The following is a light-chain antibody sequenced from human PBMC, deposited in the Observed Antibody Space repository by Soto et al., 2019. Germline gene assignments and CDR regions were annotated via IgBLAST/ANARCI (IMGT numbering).Light chain of an antibody. CDR2: DVS. J-gene: IGLJ1*01. V-gene: IGLV2-14*01. Sequence: QSVLAQPASVSGSPGQSITISCTATSSDIGGYNFVSWYQQHPGKAPKFMIYDVSIRPSGVSNRFSGSKSGNTASLTISGLQAEDEAEYYCSSYTSSSRYVFGTGTKVTVL. CDR3: SSYTSSSRYV. CDR1: SSDIGGYNF.